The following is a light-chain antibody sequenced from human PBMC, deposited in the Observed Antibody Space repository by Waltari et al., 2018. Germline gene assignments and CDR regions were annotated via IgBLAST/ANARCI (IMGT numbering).Light chain of an antibody. CDR2: EVS. CDR1: STDIGVYNY. Sequence: QSALTQPPSASGSPGQSVTISCTGTSTDIGVYNYVSWYQQHPGKAPKLLIYEVSERPSGVHDRFSGSKAGITASLTVFGLQTEDEADYYCASFAGSNTLFGGGTKLTVL. J-gene: IGLJ2*01. CDR3: ASFAGSNTL. V-gene: IGLV2-8*01.